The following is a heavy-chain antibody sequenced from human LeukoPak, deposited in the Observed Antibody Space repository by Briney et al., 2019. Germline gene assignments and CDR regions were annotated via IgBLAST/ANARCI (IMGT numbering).Heavy chain of an antibody. Sequence: SVKVSCKASGGTFNSYAISWVRQAPGHGLEWMGGIIPIFGTANYAQKFQGRVTITSDESTSTAYMELSSLRSEDTAVYYCASYYDSSGYGFWGQGTLVTVSS. J-gene: IGHJ4*02. V-gene: IGHV1-69*13. CDR2: IIPIFGTA. CDR3: ASYYDSSGYGF. D-gene: IGHD3-22*01. CDR1: GGTFNSYA.